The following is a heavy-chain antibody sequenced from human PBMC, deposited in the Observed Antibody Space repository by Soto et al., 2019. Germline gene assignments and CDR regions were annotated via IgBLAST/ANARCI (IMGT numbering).Heavy chain of an antibody. CDR1: GGSFSGYY. Sequence: SETLSLTCAVYGGSFSGYYWSWIRQPPGKGLEWIGEINHSGSTNYNPSLKSRVTISVDTSKNQFSLKLSSVTAADTAVYYCARGQNIYITMVRGVTSGMDVWGQGTTVTVSS. J-gene: IGHJ6*02. D-gene: IGHD3-10*01. CDR3: ARGQNIYITMVRGVTSGMDV. CDR2: INHSGST. V-gene: IGHV4-34*01.